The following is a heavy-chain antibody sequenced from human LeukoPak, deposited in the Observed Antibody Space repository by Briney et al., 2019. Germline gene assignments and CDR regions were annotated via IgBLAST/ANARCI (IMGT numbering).Heavy chain of an antibody. J-gene: IGHJ5*02. CDR3: ARDGDCSSTSCYEGDSGNWFDP. D-gene: IGHD2-2*01. CDR2: ISAYNGNT. V-gene: IGHV1-18*01. Sequence: ASVKVSCKASGYTFTSYGLSWVRQAPGQGLEWMGWISAYNGNTNYAQKLQGRVTMTTDTSTSTAYMELRSLRSDDTAVYYCARDGDCSSTSCYEGDSGNWFDPWGQGTLVTVSS. CDR1: GYTFTSYG.